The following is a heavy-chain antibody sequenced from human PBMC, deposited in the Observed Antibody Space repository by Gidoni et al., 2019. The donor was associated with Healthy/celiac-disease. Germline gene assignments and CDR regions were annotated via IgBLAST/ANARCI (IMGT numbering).Heavy chain of an antibody. Sequence: QVQLVQSGAEVKKPGASVKVSCKASGYTFPSYGISWVRQAPGQGLEWMGWNSAYNGNTNYAQKLQGRVTMTTDTSTSTAYMELRSLRSDDTAVYYCARPYAFRPAYDYYYGMDVWGQGTTVTVSS. CDR3: ARPYAFRPAYDYYYGMDV. CDR2: NSAYNGNT. J-gene: IGHJ6*02. V-gene: IGHV1-18*04. D-gene: IGHD3-16*01. CDR1: GYTFPSYG.